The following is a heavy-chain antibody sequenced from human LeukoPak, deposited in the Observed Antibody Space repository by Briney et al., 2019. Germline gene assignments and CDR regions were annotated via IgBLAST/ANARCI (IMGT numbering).Heavy chain of an antibody. Sequence: GGSLRLSCAASGFTFSSYWMHWVRQAPGKGLVWVSRINSDGSSTSYADSVKGRFTISRDNAKNTLYLQMNSLRVEDTAVYYCASRAGYDFWRGKAFDIWGQGTMVTVSS. V-gene: IGHV3-74*01. CDR1: GFTFSSYW. J-gene: IGHJ3*02. CDR3: ASRAGYDFWRGKAFDI. CDR2: INSDGSST. D-gene: IGHD3-3*01.